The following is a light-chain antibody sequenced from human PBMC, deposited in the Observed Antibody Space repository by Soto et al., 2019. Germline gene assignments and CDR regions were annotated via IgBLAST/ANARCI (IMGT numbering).Light chain of an antibody. CDR2: EVS. CDR3: SSYTSSSTLYV. J-gene: IGLJ1*01. CDR1: SSDIGGYND. Sequence: QSALTQPAPVSGSPGQSITISCTGTSSDIGGYNDVSWYHQHPGKAPKLMIYEVSNRPSGVSDRFSGSKSGNTASLTISGLQAEDEADYYCSSYTSSSTLYVFGTGTKVTVL. V-gene: IGLV2-14*01.